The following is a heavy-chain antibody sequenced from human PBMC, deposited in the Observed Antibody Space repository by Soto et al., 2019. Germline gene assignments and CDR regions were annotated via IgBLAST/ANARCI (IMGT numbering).Heavy chain of an antibody. CDR1: GYTFTSYD. CDR2: MNPNSGNT. V-gene: IGHV1-8*01. CDR3: SREVNFYGRDV. Sequence: QVQLVQSGAEVKKPGASVKVPCKASGYTFTSYDINWVRQATGQGLEWMGWMNPNSGNTGYAQKLQGRGTMARNTSVSTAYRELSSLRSEDTAVGYCSREVNFYGRDVWGQGTTVTVSS. J-gene: IGHJ6*02.